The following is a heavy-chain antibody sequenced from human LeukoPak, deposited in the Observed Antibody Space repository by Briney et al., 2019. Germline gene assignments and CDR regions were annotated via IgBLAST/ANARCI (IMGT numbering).Heavy chain of an antibody. D-gene: IGHD6-13*01. J-gene: IGHJ4*02. Sequence: GGSLKISCKGSGYSFTNYWIGWVRQLPGKGLEWMGSIYPGDSDTRYSPSFQGQVTISADKSISTAYLQWSSLEASDTAMYYCARHNRWSSSSYYFDYWGQGTLVTVSS. CDR1: GYSFTNYW. CDR3: ARHNRWSSSSYYFDY. CDR2: IYPGDSDT. V-gene: IGHV5-51*01.